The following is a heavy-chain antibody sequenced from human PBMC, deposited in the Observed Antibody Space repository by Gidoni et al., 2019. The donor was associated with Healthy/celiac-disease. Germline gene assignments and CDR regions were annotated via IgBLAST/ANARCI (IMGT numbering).Heavy chain of an antibody. Sequence: EVQLVESGGGLVKPGGSLRLSCAASGFTFSNAWMSWVRQAPGKGLEWFGRIKSKTDGGTTDYAAPVKGRFTISRDDSKNTLYLQMNSLKTEDTAVYYYTTEGYSGSYYFEYFQHWGQGTLVTVSS. D-gene: IGHD1-26*01. J-gene: IGHJ1*01. V-gene: IGHV3-15*01. CDR2: IKSKTDGGTT. CDR1: GFTFSNAW. CDR3: TTEGYSGSYYFEYFQH.